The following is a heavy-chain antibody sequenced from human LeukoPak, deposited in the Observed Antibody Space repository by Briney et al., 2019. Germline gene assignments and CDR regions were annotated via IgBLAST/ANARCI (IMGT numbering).Heavy chain of an antibody. CDR1: GGSISSSYKY. D-gene: IGHD6-13*01. Sequence: SSETLSLTCTVSGGSISSSYKYWGWVRQPPGRGLEGIGSIYYTGTTYYNPSLKSRVTVSVDTSKNQFSLKLTSVTAADTAVYYCARSTAAEGPTHNWFDPWGQGTLVTVSS. CDR2: IYYTGTT. V-gene: IGHV4-39*01. J-gene: IGHJ5*02. CDR3: ARSTAAEGPTHNWFDP.